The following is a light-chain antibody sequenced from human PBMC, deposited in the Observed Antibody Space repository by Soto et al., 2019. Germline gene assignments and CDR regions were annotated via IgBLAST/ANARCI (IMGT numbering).Light chain of an antibody. J-gene: IGKJ2*01. Sequence: DIQMTQSPSSLSASVGDRATITCRASQGIGTYLNWYQQKPGKVPKLLIYAASTLQSGVPTRFTGSASGTDFTLTISSLQPEDSATYYCQQSYGTPMFTFGQGTKLEI. V-gene: IGKV1-39*01. CDR1: QGIGTY. CDR3: QQSYGTPMFT. CDR2: AAS.